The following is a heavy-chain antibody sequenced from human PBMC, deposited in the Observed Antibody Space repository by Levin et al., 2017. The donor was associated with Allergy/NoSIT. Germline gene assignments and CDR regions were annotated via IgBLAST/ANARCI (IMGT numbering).Heavy chain of an antibody. Sequence: ASVKVSCRASGYTFINYDLSWVRQAAGQRLEWMGWINPNSGKTGYPQKFQGRISMTISTSTTTAYMELRSLTSDDTAGYYCARGLMNGGARSEALPNWFDPWGQGTLVTVSS. V-gene: IGHV1-8*01. CDR1: GYTFINYD. D-gene: IGHD3-16*01. J-gene: IGHJ5*02. CDR2: INPNSGKT. CDR3: ARGLMNGGARSEALPNWFDP.